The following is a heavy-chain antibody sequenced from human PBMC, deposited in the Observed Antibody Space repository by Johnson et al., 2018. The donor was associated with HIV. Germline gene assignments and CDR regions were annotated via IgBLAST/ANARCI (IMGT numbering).Heavy chain of an antibody. CDR2: IYSGDST. Sequence: VQLVESGGGLVQPGGSLRLSCAASGLTVSTNDINWVRQAPGKGLEWVAIIYSGDSTYYADSLEGRFTISRDKSKNTVYLQMNSLRVEDTAVDYCARDGPGDGNAMGGSGAFDIWGQGTMVTVSS. CDR1: GLTVSTND. CDR3: ARDGPGDGNAMGGSGAFDI. J-gene: IGHJ3*02. V-gene: IGHV3-66*01. D-gene: IGHD5-24*01.